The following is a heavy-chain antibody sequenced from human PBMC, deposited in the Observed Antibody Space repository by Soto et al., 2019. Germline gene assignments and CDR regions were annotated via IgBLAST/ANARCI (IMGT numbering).Heavy chain of an antibody. J-gene: IGHJ4*02. Sequence: EVQLLESGGGLVQPGGSLRLSCAASGFTFSSYAMSWVRQAPGKGLEWVSAISGSGGSTYYAYSVKGRFTISRDNSKNMLYLQMNSLRAEDTAVYYCAKVVETAMVTLYFDYWGQGTLVTVSS. CDR2: ISGSGGST. V-gene: IGHV3-23*01. CDR1: GFTFSSYA. D-gene: IGHD5-18*01. CDR3: AKVVETAMVTLYFDY.